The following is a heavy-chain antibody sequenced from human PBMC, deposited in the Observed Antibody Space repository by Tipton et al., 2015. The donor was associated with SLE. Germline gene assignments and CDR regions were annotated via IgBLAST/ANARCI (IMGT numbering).Heavy chain of an antibody. CDR1: GGSISSDNW. J-gene: IGHJ4*02. D-gene: IGHD3-16*01. Sequence: TLSLTCVVSGGSISSDNWWSRVRQPPGKGLEWIGEIYHTGSTKYNPSLKSRVTMSVDKSRNQFSLELSSVTAADTAVYYCARDLWGTQASDYWGQGTLVTVSS. V-gene: IGHV4-4*02. CDR2: IYHTGST. CDR3: ARDLWGTQASDY.